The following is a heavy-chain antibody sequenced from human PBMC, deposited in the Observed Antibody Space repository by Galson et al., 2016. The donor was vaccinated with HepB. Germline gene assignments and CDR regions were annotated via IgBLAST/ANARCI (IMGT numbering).Heavy chain of an antibody. CDR1: GFTFSSYG. CDR2: IWYDGSNK. D-gene: IGHD2/OR15-2a*01. V-gene: IGHV3-33*01. J-gene: IGHJ4*02. Sequence: SLRLSCAASGFTFSSYGMHWVRQAPGKGLEWVALIWYDGSNKYHADSVKGRFTISRDNSKNTLYLQMNSLRAEDTAVYYCASEAPILAPTLDYWGQGTLVTVSS. CDR3: ASEAPILAPTLDY.